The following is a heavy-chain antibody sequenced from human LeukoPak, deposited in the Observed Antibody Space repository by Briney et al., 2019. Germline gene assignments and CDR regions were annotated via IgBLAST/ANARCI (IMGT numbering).Heavy chain of an antibody. D-gene: IGHD4-17*01. CDR3: ARDTTHTHYGDAFDL. CDR2: ISYDGSNK. CDR1: GFTFSSYG. J-gene: IGHJ3*01. V-gene: IGHV3-30*03. Sequence: PGGSLRLSCAASGFTFSSYGMHWVRQAPGKGLEWVAVISYDGSNKYYADSVKGRFTISRDNAKNSLYLQLNRLRVEDTATYFCARDTTHTHYGDAFDLWGQGTLVAVSS.